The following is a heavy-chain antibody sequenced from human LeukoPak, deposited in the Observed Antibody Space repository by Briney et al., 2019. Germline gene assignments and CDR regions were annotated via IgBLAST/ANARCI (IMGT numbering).Heavy chain of an antibody. Sequence: SETLSLTCTVSGDSISNYYWSWIRQPPGKGLEWIGYIYYSGTTSYNPSLKSRVTISVDMSKKQLSLRLTSVTAADTAVYYCARFSSYYYYDSSGYEGHFDYWGQGTLVTVPS. CDR1: GDSISNYY. J-gene: IGHJ4*02. CDR3: ARFSSYYYYDSSGYEGHFDY. CDR2: IYYSGTT. V-gene: IGHV4-59*01. D-gene: IGHD3-22*01.